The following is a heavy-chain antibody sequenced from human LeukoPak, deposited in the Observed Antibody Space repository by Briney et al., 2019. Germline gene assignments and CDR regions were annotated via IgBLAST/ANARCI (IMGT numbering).Heavy chain of an antibody. V-gene: IGHV4-30-2*01. CDR1: GGSISSGGYY. CDR3: ARAPETDAFDI. CDR2: IYHSGST. Sequence: SQTLSLTCTVSGGSISSGGYYWSWIRQPPGKGLEWIGYIYHSGSTYYNPSLKSRVTISVDRSKNQFSLKLSPVTAADTAVYYCARAPETDAFDIWGQGTMVTVSS. J-gene: IGHJ3*02.